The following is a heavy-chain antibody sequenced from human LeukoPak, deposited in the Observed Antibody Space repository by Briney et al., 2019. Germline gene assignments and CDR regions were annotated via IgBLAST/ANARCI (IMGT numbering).Heavy chain of an antibody. CDR2: ISGSGGST. D-gene: IGHD3-16*01. CDR3: AKDLSLGDYSMDV. CDR1: GFTFSSYA. Sequence: GGSLRLSCAASGFTFSSYAMSWVRQAPGKGLEWVSAISGSGGSTYYADSVKGRFTISRDNSKDTLYLQMNSLRAEDTAVYYCAKDLSLGDYSMDVWGQGTTVTVSS. J-gene: IGHJ6*02. V-gene: IGHV3-23*01.